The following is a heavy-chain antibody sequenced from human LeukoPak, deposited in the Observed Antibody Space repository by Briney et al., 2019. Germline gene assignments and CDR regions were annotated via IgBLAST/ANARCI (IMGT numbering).Heavy chain of an antibody. CDR3: AKDRHFYGAGTYYNLDY. V-gene: IGHV3-30*18. Sequence: GESLKISCAASGFIFSTHGMHWVRQAPGKGLEWVSLISYDGSTKYYADSVEGRFTISRDNSKSTLYLQLNSLRVEDTAVYYCAKDRHFYGAGTYYNLDYWGQGTLVTVSS. J-gene: IGHJ4*02. D-gene: IGHD3-10*01. CDR2: ISYDGSTK. CDR1: GFIFSTHG.